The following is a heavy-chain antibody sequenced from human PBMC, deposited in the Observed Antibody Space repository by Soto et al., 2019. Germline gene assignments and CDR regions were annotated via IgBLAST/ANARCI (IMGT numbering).Heavy chain of an antibody. CDR2: ITNTGGSA. Sequence: GGSLRLSCAASGFTFSSYAMSWVRQAPGKGLEWVSVITNTGGSAYYAASVKGRFSISRDNSKNTLYLQMNSLRAEDMAVYYCAKARNPGIQLWPSGSDYWGPGTLVTLSS. V-gene: IGHV3-23*01. CDR1: GFTFSSYA. D-gene: IGHD5-18*01. CDR3: AKARNPGIQLWPSGSDY. J-gene: IGHJ4*02.